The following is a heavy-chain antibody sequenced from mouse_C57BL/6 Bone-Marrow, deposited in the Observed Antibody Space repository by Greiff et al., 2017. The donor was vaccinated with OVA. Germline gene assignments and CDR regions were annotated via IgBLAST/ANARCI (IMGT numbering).Heavy chain of an antibody. CDR1: GYTFTDYN. CDR2: INPNNGGT. Sequence: EVQLQQSGPELVKPGASVKMSCKASGYTFTDYNMHWVKQSHGKSLEWIGYINPNNGGTSYNQKFKGKATLTVNKSSSTAYMELRSLTSEDSAVYYCARSDWDGPYAMDYWGQGTSVTVSS. D-gene: IGHD4-1*01. CDR3: ARSDWDGPYAMDY. J-gene: IGHJ4*01. V-gene: IGHV1-22*01.